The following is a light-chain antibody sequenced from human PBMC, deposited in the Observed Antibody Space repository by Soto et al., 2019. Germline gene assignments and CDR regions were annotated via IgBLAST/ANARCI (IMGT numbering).Light chain of an antibody. CDR3: LQHKSYPLT. Sequence: DIQMTQSPPALSASVGHRVTITCRASQDLSSYLAWFQQKPGKVPKRLLYAASSLQSGVPARFSGSGSGTEFTLTISSVQPEDFATYYCLQHKSYPLTFGGGTKVEIK. J-gene: IGKJ4*01. V-gene: IGKV1-17*03. CDR2: AAS. CDR1: QDLSSY.